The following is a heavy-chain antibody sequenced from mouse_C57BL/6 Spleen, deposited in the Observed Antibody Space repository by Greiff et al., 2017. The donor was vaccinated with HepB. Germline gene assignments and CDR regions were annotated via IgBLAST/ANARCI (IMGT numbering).Heavy chain of an antibody. D-gene: IGHD1-1*01. Sequence: LQESGPELVKPGASVKISCKASGYAFSSSWMNWVKQRPGKGLEWSGRIYPGEGDTNYNGKFKGKATLTADKSSSTAYMQLSSLTSEDSAVYFCAREAYGSSLYFDYWGQGTTLTVSS. V-gene: IGHV1-82*01. J-gene: IGHJ2*01. CDR3: AREAYGSSLYFDY. CDR1: GYAFSSSW. CDR2: IYPGEGDT.